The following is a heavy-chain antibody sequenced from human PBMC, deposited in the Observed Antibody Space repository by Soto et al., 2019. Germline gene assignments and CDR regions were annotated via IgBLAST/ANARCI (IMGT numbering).Heavy chain of an antibody. D-gene: IGHD4-17*01. V-gene: IGHV4-59*01. J-gene: IGHJ4*02. CDR2: IYYSGST. Sequence: SETLSLTCTVSGGSISSYYWSWIRQPPGKGLEWIGYIYYSGSTNYNPSLKSRVTISVDTSKNQFSLKLSSVTAADTAVYYCARTRVDYGDYGGFDYWGQGTLVTVSS. CDR3: ARTRVDYGDYGGFDY. CDR1: GGSISSYY.